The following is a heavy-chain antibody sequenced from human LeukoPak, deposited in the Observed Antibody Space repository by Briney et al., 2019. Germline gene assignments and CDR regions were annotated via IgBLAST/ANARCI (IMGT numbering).Heavy chain of an antibody. CDR3: AGNSGDIDGFDP. V-gene: IGHV4-59*08. CDR1: GGSISSYY. CDR2: IYYSGST. J-gene: IGHJ5*02. D-gene: IGHD2-15*01. Sequence: SETLSLTCTVSGGSISSYYWSWIRQPPGKGLEWIGYIYYSGSTNYNPSLKSRVTISVDTSKNQFSLKLSSVTAADTAVYYCAGNSGDIDGFDPWGQGTLVTVSS.